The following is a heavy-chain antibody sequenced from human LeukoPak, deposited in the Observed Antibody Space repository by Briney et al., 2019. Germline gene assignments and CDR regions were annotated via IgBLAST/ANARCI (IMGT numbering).Heavy chain of an antibody. Sequence: ASVTVSCKASGYTFTSYYIHWVRQAPGQGLEYMGIIRPSGSTAYAQKFQGRVTMTRDTSTSAVYMELSSLRSGDTAVYYCAREGPETYNFDFWGQGTQVTVSS. J-gene: IGHJ4*02. V-gene: IGHV1-46*01. D-gene: IGHD5-18*01. CDR2: IRPSGST. CDR1: GYTFTSYY. CDR3: AREGPETYNFDF.